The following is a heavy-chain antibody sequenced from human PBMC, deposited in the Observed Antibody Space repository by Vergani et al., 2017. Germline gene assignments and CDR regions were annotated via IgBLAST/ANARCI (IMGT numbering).Heavy chain of an antibody. CDR2: INHSGST. V-gene: IGHV4-34*01. D-gene: IGHD6-13*01. CDR1: GGSFSGYY. CDR3: ARVGTIAAAGTGYYYMDV. Sequence: QVQLQQWGAGLLKPSETLSLTCAVYGGSFSGYYWSWIRQPPGKGLEWIGEINHSGSTNYNPSIKSRVTISVDTSKNQFSLKLSSVTAADTAVYYCARVGTIAAAGTGYYYMDVWGKGTTVTVSS. J-gene: IGHJ6*03.